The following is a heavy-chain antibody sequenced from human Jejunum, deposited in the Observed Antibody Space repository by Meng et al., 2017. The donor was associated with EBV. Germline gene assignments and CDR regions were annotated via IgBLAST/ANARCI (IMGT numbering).Heavy chain of an antibody. CDR1: GFTFSSYT. CDR2: ISNSGDST. V-gene: IGHV3-23*04. J-gene: IGHJ4*02. CDR3: ARRVVNYPIDY. D-gene: IGHD4-11*01. Sequence: EVQLVESGGGLVQPGGSVRLSCAASGFTFSSYTMNWVRQAPGKGLEWVSGISNSGDSTYYADSVKGRFTISRDSSINTLYLQMNSLRAEDTAIYYCARRVVNYPIDYWGQGTLVTVSS.